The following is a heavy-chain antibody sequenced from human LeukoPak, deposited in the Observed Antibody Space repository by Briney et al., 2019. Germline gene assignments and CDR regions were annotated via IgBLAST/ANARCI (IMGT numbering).Heavy chain of an antibody. CDR1: GYTFTKYY. Sequence: AASVKVSCKASGYTFTKYYMFWVRQAPGQGLEWMGRINPSSGGTDYAQKFQGRVTMTRDTSISTAYMELSRLRSDDTAMYYCARGYCGGGSCYSIENWFDPWGQGTLVTVSS. V-gene: IGHV1-2*06. J-gene: IGHJ5*02. CDR3: ARGYCGGGSCYSIENWFDP. CDR2: INPSSGGT. D-gene: IGHD2-15*01.